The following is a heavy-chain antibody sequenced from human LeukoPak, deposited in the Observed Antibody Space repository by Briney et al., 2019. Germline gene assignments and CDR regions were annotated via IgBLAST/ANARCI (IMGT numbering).Heavy chain of an antibody. D-gene: IGHD3-10*01. V-gene: IGHV1-18*01. Sequence: ASVNVSCKASVYTFINYGITWVRQAPGQGLEWMGWVNAYNGDTNYGQNFQGRVTVTTDTSTSTGYMEVKSLRSDATAVYYCARVTLHDYGSGRYAFDIWGQGTMVTVSS. J-gene: IGHJ3*02. CDR1: VYTFINYG. CDR3: ARVTLHDYGSGRYAFDI. CDR2: VNAYNGDT.